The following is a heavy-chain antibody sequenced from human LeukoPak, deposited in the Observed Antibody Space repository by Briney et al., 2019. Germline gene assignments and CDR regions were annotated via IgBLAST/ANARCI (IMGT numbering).Heavy chain of an antibody. Sequence: PGGSLRLSCVASGFTFSSYAMSWVRQAPGKGLEWVSGISGSGGTTYYVDSVKGRLTISRDNSKNTLYLQMNSLRAEDTAVYYCAKDRYDSSGYLFFDYWGQGTLVTVSS. CDR2: ISGSGGTT. V-gene: IGHV3-23*01. CDR1: GFTFSSYA. J-gene: IGHJ4*02. D-gene: IGHD3-22*01. CDR3: AKDRYDSSGYLFFDY.